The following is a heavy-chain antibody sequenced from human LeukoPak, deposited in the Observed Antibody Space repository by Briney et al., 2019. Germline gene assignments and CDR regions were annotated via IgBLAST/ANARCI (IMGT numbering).Heavy chain of an antibody. CDR1: GGTFSSYA. Sequence: SVKVSCKASGGTFSSYAISWVRQAPGQGLEWMGGIIPIFGTANYAQKFQGRVTITTDESTSIAYMELSSLRSEDTAVYYCARDREGSRDYYYYMDVWGKGTTVTVSS. CDR2: IIPIFGTA. CDR3: ARDREGSRDYYYYMDV. J-gene: IGHJ6*03. V-gene: IGHV1-69*05.